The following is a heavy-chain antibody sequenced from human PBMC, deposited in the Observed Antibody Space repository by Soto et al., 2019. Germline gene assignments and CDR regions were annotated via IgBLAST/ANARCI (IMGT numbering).Heavy chain of an antibody. CDR1: GYTFTSYG. CDR3: ARAPRCGGSGGSCYRLDP. V-gene: IGHV1-18*01. CDR2: ISAYNGNT. J-gene: IGHJ5*02. D-gene: IGHD2-15*01. Sequence: ASVKGSCKASGYTFTSYGISWVRQAPGQGLEWMGWISAYNGNTNYAQKLQGRVTMTTDTSTSTAYMELRSLRSDDTAVYYCARAPRCGGSGGSCYRLDPRRQRPLVSASS.